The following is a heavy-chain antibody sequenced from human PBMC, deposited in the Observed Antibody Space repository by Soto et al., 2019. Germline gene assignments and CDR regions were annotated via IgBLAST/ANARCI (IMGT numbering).Heavy chain of an antibody. CDR1: GGSISRNNFH. CDR3: ARLHHSASFHYPRPEDH. D-gene: IGHD1-26*01. V-gene: IGHV4-39*01. J-gene: IGHJ4*02. Sequence: PSETLSLTCTVSGGSISRNNFHWGWIRQTPGRGLEWIGSVYYSGTTDYNPSFKSRVTISVETSKTQFSLKLNSVTAADTGIYFCARLHHSASFHYPRPEDHWGQGALVTVSS. CDR2: VYYSGTT.